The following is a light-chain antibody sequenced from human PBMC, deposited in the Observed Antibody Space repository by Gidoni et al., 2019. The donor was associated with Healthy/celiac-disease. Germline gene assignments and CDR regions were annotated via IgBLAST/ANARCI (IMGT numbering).Light chain of an antibody. Sequence: DIQMTQSPSSLSASVGDRVTITCRASQSISSYLNWYQQKPGKAPKLLIYAASSLQSWVPSRFSGSGSGTDFTLTISSLQPEDFATYYCQQSYSTPPVTFGQGTKVEIK. CDR1: QSISSY. V-gene: IGKV1-39*01. J-gene: IGKJ1*01. CDR3: QQSYSTPPVT. CDR2: AAS.